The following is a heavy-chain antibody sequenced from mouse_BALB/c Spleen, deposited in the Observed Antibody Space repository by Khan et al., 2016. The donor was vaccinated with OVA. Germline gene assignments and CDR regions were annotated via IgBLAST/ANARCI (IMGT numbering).Heavy chain of an antibody. Sequence: EVQLVESGGDLVQPGGSRELSCVASGFTFSSFGMHWIRQAPEKGLEWVAYISGDSHTIYYADTVKGRFTISRDNPKNTLFLQMTSLRSEDMAMYYCTRSYFNGYYFDQWGQGTTLTVSS. V-gene: IGHV5-17*02. J-gene: IGHJ2*01. CDR3: TRSYFNGYYFDQ. CDR2: ISGDSHTI. CDR1: GFTFSSFG. D-gene: IGHD1-1*01.